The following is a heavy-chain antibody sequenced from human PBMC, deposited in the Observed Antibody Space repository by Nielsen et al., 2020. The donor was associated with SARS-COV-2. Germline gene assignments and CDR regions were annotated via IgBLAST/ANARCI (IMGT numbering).Heavy chain of an antibody. CDR2: ISYDGSNK. D-gene: IGHD3-3*01. CDR3: ARDGGRRTMFGVNHRVRKDAFDI. CDR1: GFTFSSYA. V-gene: IGHV3-30-3*01. Sequence: LSLTCAASGFTFSSYAMHWVRQAPGKGLEWVAVISYDGSNKYYADSVKGRFTISRDNSKNTLYLQMNSLRAEDTAVYYCARDGGRRTMFGVNHRVRKDAFDIWGQGTMVTVSS. J-gene: IGHJ3*02.